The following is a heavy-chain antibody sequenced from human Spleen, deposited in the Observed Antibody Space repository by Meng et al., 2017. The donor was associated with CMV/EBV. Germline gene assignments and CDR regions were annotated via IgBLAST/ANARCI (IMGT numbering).Heavy chain of an antibody. J-gene: IGHJ4*02. CDR1: SVSSRTSY. Sequence: SVSSRTSYWGWIRQPPGKGLEWIGNIYYSGRTYYNPSLKSRVTVSVATSQNQFSLGLKSVTAADTAVYYCARGRSYDWNSDYYFDFWGLGMLVTVSS. CDR2: IYYSGRT. V-gene: IGHV4-39*07. D-gene: IGHD1-7*01. CDR3: ARGRSYDWNSDYYFDF.